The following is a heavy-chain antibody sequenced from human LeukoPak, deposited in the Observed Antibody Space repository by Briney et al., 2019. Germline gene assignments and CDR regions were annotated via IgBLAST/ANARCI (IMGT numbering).Heavy chain of an antibody. CDR1: GFTFRNYG. Sequence: GRSLRLSCAASGFTFRNYGMHWVRQAPGKGLEWVAVISYDGSNKYYADSVKGRFTISRDNSKNTLYLQMNSLRVEDTAVYYCARDGGDLRPDYYYGMDVWGQGTTVTVSS. CDR3: ARDGGDLRPDYYYGMDV. V-gene: IGHV3-30*19. CDR2: ISYDGSNK. J-gene: IGHJ6*02. D-gene: IGHD3-10*01.